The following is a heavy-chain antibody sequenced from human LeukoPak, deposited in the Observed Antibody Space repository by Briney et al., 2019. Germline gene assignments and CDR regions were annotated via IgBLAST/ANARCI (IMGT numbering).Heavy chain of an antibody. CDR2: ISSSSSYI. CDR3: ARGSGTTLSFYYGMDV. CDR1: GFTFSSYS. V-gene: IGHV3-21*01. D-gene: IGHD3-10*01. Sequence: GGSLRLSCAASGFTFSSYSMNWVRQAPGKGLEWVSSISSSSSYIYYADSVKGRFTISRDNAKNSLYLQMNSLRAEDTAVHYCARGSGTTLSFYYGMDVWGQGTTVTVSS. J-gene: IGHJ6*02.